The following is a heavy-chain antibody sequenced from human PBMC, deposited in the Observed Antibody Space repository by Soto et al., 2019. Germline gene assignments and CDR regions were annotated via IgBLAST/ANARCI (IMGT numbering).Heavy chain of an antibody. D-gene: IGHD2-15*01. CDR1: GSSINSSGYY. V-gene: IGHV4-39*02. CDR3: AREGSYGWYDC. CDR2: MFYGVST. J-gene: IGHJ5*01. Sequence: SETLSLTCTVSGSSINSSGYYWGWIRQPPGKGLEWIGSMFYGVSTYYNPSLKSRVTMTTDTSTSTVYMDLRSLGSDDSAVYYCAREGSYGWYDCWGQGTLVTVSS.